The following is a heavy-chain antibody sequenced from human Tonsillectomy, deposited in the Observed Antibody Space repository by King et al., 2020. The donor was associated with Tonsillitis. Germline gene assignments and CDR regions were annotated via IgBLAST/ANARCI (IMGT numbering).Heavy chain of an antibody. V-gene: IGHV3-30*02. CDR2: IRYDGTNE. CDR1: GFTFNNYG. J-gene: IGHJ6*02. CDR3: DRADILTGYRPKYYYYGMDV. D-gene: IGHD3-9*01. Sequence: QLVQSGGGVVQPGGSLRLSCAASGFTFNNYGMNWVRQAPGKGLEWVAFIRYDGTNEYYADSVKGRFTISRDNSKNTLYLQMNSLRAEDTAVYYCDRADILTGYRPKYYYYGMDVWGQGTTVTVSS.